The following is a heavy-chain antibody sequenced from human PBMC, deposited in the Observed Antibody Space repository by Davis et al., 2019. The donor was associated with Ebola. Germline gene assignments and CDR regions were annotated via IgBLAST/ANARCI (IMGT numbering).Heavy chain of an antibody. D-gene: IGHD3-22*01. CDR2: INSDGSST. Sequence: GESLKISCAASGFTFSSYWMHWVRQAPGKGLVWVSRINSDGSSTSYADSVKGRFTISRDNAKNSLYLQMNSLRAEDTAVYYCARDRWVVVITTSYYYYGMDVWGQGTTVTVSS. J-gene: IGHJ6*02. V-gene: IGHV3-74*01. CDR1: GFTFSSYW. CDR3: ARDRWVVVITTSYYYYGMDV.